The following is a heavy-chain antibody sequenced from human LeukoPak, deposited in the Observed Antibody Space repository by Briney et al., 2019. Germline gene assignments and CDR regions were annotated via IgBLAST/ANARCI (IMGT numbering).Heavy chain of an antibody. CDR1: GFTFSSYA. D-gene: IGHD3-10*01. V-gene: IGHV3-30-3*01. Sequence: PERSLRLSCAASGFTFSSYAMHWVRQAPGKGLEWVAVISYDGSNKYYADSVKGRFTISRDNSKNTLYLQMNSLRAEDTAVYYCAREKGHYGSGSYGPLDYWGQGTLVTVSS. CDR3: AREKGHYGSGSYGPLDY. CDR2: ISYDGSNK. J-gene: IGHJ4*02.